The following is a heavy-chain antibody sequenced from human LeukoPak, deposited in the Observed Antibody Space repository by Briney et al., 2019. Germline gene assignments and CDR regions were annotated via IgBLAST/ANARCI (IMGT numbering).Heavy chain of an antibody. CDR3: ARSAGSPRDFDY. V-gene: IGHV4-31*03. CDR1: GGSISSGGYY. Sequence: PSQTLSLTCTVSGGSISSGGYYWSWIRQHPGQGLEWIGYIYYSGSTYYNPSLKSRVTISVDTSKNQFSLKLSSVTAADTAVYYCARSAGSPRDFDYWGQGTLVTVSS. J-gene: IGHJ4*02. CDR2: IYYSGST. D-gene: IGHD3-10*01.